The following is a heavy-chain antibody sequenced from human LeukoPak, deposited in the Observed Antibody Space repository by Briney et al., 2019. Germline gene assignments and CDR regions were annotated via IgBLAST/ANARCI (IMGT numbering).Heavy chain of an antibody. D-gene: IGHD4-17*01. CDR3: ARRRYGDYSEDWFDP. Sequence: GESLKISCKGSGYRFTSYWIGGGRQMPGKGLEGMGIIYPGDSDTRYRPSFQGQVTISAAKSISTAYLQWSSLKASDTAMYYCARRRYGDYSEDWFDPWGQGTLVTVSS. V-gene: IGHV5-51*01. CDR1: GYRFTSYW. CDR2: IYPGDSDT. J-gene: IGHJ5*02.